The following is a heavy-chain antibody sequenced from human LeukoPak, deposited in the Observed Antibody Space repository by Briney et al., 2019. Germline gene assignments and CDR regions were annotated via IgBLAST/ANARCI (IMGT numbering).Heavy chain of an antibody. J-gene: IGHJ4*02. CDR1: GYTFTCYN. V-gene: IGHV1-2*02. CDR3: ARDIYYGSGSYEEPLDY. D-gene: IGHD3-10*01. CDR2: INPNSGGT. Sequence: GASVKVSCKASGYTFTCYNMHWVRQAPGQGLEWMGWINPNSGGTNYAQKFQGRVTMTRYTSISTAYMELSRLRSDDTAVYYCARDIYYGSGSYEEPLDYWGQGTLVTVSS.